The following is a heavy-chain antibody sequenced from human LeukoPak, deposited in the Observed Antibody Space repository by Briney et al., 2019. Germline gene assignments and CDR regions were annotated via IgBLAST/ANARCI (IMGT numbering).Heavy chain of an antibody. Sequence: SETLSLTCAVYGGSFTKHQWSWIRQPPGKGLEWIGAINDGGSTNYNPSLKSRVTISVDTSKNQFSLRLSSMTAADTAVYYCAGYYDSSGNFDYWGQGTLVTVSS. D-gene: IGHD3-22*01. J-gene: IGHJ4*02. CDR2: INDGGST. V-gene: IGHV4-34*01. CDR3: AGYYDSSGNFDY. CDR1: GGSFTKHQ.